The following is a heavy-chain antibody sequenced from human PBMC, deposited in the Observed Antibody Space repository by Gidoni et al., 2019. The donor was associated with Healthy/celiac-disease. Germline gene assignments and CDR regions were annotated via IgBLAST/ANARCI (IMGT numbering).Heavy chain of an antibody. CDR3: ARVGDCSGGSCYYYYYYYGMDV. D-gene: IGHD2-15*01. J-gene: IGHJ6*02. V-gene: IGHV3-21*01. CDR1: GFTFSSYS. Sequence: GGLVKPGGSLRLSCAASGFTFSSYSTNWVRQAPGKGLEWVSSISSSSSYIYYADSVKGRFTITRDNAKNSLYLQMNSLRAEDTAVYYCARVGDCSGGSCYYYYYYYGMDVWGQGTTVTVSS. CDR2: ISSSSSYI.